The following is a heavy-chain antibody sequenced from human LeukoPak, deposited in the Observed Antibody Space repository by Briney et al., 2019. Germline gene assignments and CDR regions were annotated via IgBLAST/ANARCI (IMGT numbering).Heavy chain of an antibody. Sequence: GGSLRLSCAASGFTVSSNYMSWIRQAPGKGLEWVSYVTGSGDIKSYVDSVKGRFTISRDNAKNSLYLQMNSLRAEDTAVYYCARVGAVAGTFWYFDLWGRGTLVTVSS. CDR1: GFTVSSNY. CDR2: VTGSGDIK. D-gene: IGHD6-19*01. J-gene: IGHJ2*01. CDR3: ARVGAVAGTFWYFDL. V-gene: IGHV3-11*01.